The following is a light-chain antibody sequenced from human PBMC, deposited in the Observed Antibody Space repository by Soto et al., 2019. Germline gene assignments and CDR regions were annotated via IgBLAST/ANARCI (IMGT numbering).Light chain of an antibody. CDR2: EVS. Sequence: QSALTQPASVSGSPGQSITISCTGISSDLGGYNYVSWYQQLPGRAPKLMIYEVSNRPSGVSDRFSGSKSGNTASLTISGLQAGDEAHYYCSSYTSGSTLVVFGGGTKLTVL. CDR3: SSYTSGSTLVV. V-gene: IGLV2-14*01. CDR1: SSDLGGYNY. J-gene: IGLJ2*01.